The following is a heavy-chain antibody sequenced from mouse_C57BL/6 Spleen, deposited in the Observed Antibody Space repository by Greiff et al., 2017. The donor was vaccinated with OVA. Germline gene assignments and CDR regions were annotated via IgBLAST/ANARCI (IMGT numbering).Heavy chain of an antibody. J-gene: IGHJ4*01. D-gene: IGHD2-1*01. CDR3: ARGGGNYYAMDY. CDR1: GYAFTNYL. CDR2: INPGSGGT. Sequence: VQLQQSGAELVRPGTSVKVSCKASGYAFTNYLIEWVKQRPGQGLEWIGVINPGSGGTNYNEKFKGKATLTADKSSSTAYMQLSSLTSEDSAVYFCARGGGNYYAMDYWGQGTSVTVSS. V-gene: IGHV1-54*01.